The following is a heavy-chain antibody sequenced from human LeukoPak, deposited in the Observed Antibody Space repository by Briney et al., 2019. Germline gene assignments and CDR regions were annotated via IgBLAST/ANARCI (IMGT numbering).Heavy chain of an antibody. CDR3: ARDSPVVRGVNDY. V-gene: IGHV3-48*03. CDR2: ISSSGSTI. Sequence: GGSLRLSCAASGFTFSSYEMNWVRQAPGKGLEWVSYISSSGSTIYYADSVKGRFTISRDNAKNSLYLQMNSLRAEDTAVYYCARDSPVVRGVNDYWGQGTLVTVSS. D-gene: IGHD3-10*01. J-gene: IGHJ4*02. CDR1: GFTFSSYE.